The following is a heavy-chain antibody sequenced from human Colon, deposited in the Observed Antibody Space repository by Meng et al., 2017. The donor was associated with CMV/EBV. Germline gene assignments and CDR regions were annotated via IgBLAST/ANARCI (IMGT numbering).Heavy chain of an antibody. D-gene: IGHD1-14*01. CDR3: ARDGIRGVFFFDY. CDR2: IDANSGGT. J-gene: IGHJ4*02. Sequence: VQLVQAGAEVKEPGASVKVPCKASGFTFTGHYMHWVRQAPGQGLEWMGWIDANSGGTNYAQKFQGRLTMTRDTSISTVYMELNRLRSDDTAVYFCARDGIRGVFFFDYWGQGTLVTVSS. CDR1: GFTFTGHY. V-gene: IGHV1-2*02.